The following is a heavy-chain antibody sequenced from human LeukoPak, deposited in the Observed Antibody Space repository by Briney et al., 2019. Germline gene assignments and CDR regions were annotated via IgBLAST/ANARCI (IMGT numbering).Heavy chain of an antibody. CDR3: ASHSSYVSPFRS. D-gene: IGHD3-10*02. V-gene: IGHV4-39*01. J-gene: IGHJ5*02. Sequence: SETPSLTCSVSGGSISNSSYSWGWIRQPPGKGLEWIGSIFYSGTTFYNPSLESRVTISVDTSKNQFSLKLSSVTAADTAMYYCASHSSYVSPFRSWGRGPLVTVSP. CDR1: GGSISNSSYS. CDR2: IFYSGTT.